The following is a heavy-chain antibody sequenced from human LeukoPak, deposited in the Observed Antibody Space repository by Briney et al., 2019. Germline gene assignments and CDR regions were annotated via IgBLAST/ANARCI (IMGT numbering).Heavy chain of an antibody. D-gene: IGHD2-8*01. V-gene: IGHV3-74*01. CDR3: ARDADGPGSLIDY. CDR2: GSSDGSTT. CDR1: GFTFSSYW. J-gene: IGHJ4*02. Sequence: PGGSLRLSCAASGFTFSSYWMQWVRHTPGKGLEWVSRGSSDGSTTTYADSVKGRFTISRDNGKNTLYLQMSSLRAEDTAVYYCARDADGPGSLIDYWGQGTLVTVSS.